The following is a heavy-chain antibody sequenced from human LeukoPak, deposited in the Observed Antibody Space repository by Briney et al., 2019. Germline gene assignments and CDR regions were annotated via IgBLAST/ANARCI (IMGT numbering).Heavy chain of an antibody. CDR1: GFTVSSNY. D-gene: IGHD3-10*01. CDR2: ISAGGDRT. J-gene: IGHJ4*02. V-gene: IGHV3-53*05. Sequence: GGSLRRACAASGFTVSSNYLTWVRQAPGKGLEWVSAISAGGDRTYYADSVKGRFTISRDNSKNTLFLQMNSLRAGDTAVFYCAKDADDYYGSGSHVDYWGQGTLVTVSS. CDR3: AKDADDYYGSGSHVDY.